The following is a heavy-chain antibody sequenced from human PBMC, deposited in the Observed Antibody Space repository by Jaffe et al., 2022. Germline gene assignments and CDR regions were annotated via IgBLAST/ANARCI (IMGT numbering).Heavy chain of an antibody. CDR2: ISWNSGSI. V-gene: IGHV3-9*01. CDR1: GFTFDDYA. D-gene: IGHD2-15*01. Sequence: EVQLVESGGGLVQPGRSLRLSCAASGFTFDDYAMHWVRQAPGKGLEWVSGISWNSGSIGYADSVKGRFTISRDNAKNSLYLQMNSLRAEDTALYYCAKSWDIVVVVAAPLDYWGQGTLVTVSS. CDR3: AKSWDIVVVVAAPLDY. J-gene: IGHJ4*02.